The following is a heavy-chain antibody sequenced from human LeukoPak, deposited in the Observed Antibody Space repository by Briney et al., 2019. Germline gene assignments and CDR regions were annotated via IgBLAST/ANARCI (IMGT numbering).Heavy chain of an antibody. CDR3: ATAIFGVVIKGAFDI. J-gene: IGHJ3*02. CDR2: IIPIFGTA. D-gene: IGHD3-3*01. CDR1: GGTFSSYA. Sequence: ASVKVSCKASGGTFSSYAISWVRQAPGQGLEWMGGIIPIFGTANYAQKFQGRVTITADESTSTAYMELSSLRSEDTAVYYCATAIFGVVIKGAFDIWGQGTMVTVSS. V-gene: IGHV1-69*13.